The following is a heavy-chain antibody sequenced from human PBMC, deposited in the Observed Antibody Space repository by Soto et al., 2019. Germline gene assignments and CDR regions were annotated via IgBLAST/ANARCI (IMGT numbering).Heavy chain of an antibody. V-gene: IGHV1-46*03. CDR3: ARGTEYSGYDRPPPFDY. J-gene: IGHJ4*02. D-gene: IGHD5-12*01. CDR1: GYTFTSYY. CDR2: INPSGGST. Sequence: SVKVSCKASGYTFTSYYMHWVRQAPGQGLEWMGIINPSGGSTSYAQKFQGRVTMTRDTSTSTVYMELSSLRSEDTAVYYCARGTEYSGYDRPPPFDYWGQGTLVTVSS.